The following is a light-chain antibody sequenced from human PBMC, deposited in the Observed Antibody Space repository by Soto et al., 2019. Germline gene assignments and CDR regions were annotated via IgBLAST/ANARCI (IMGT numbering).Light chain of an antibody. V-gene: IGKV1-6*01. CDR1: QGIGND. Sequence: AIQVTQSPPSLSASVGDRVTITCRASQGIGNDLGWYQQKPGKAPKLLIYAASSLQSGVPSRFSGSGSGTDFTLTISSLQPEDFATYYCLQDYSYPWMFGQGTKVEIK. J-gene: IGKJ1*01. CDR2: AAS. CDR3: LQDYSYPWM.